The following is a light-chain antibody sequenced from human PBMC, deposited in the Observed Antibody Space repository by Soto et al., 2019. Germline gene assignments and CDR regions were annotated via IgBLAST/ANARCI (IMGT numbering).Light chain of an antibody. CDR2: GAS. CDR1: QSVSDNY. Sequence: EIVLTQSPGTLSLSPGERATLSCRASQSVSDNYLAWYQRKPGQAPRLLIYGASSRASGIPDRFSGSGSGTDFTLTISRLEPEDLAVYYCRQYGFSLRTFGQGSKVEV. J-gene: IGKJ1*01. CDR3: RQYGFSLRT. V-gene: IGKV3-20*01.